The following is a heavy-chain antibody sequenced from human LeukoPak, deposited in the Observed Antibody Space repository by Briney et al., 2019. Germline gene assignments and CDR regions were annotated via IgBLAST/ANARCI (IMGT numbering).Heavy chain of an antibody. Sequence: PGGSLRLSCAASGFTFSSYAMSWVRQAPGKGLEWVSAISGSGGSTYYADSVKGRFTISRDNSKNTLYLQMNSLRAEDTAVYYCAKDAGRAVTVAGIPLMIPTLPDWGQGTLVTVSS. J-gene: IGHJ4*02. CDR2: ISGSGGST. D-gene: IGHD6-19*01. V-gene: IGHV3-23*01. CDR3: AKDAGRAVTVAGIPLMIPTLPD. CDR1: GFTFSSYA.